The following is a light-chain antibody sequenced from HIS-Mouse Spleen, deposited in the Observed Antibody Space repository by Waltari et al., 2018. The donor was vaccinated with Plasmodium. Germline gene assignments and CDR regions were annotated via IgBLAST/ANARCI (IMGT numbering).Light chain of an antibody. CDR3: MIWPSNASGV. CDR2: YYSDSDK. CDR1: SDINVGSYN. V-gene: IGLV5-37*01. J-gene: IGLJ3*02. Sequence: QPVLTQPPSSSASPGESARLTCTLPSDINVGSYNIYWYQQTPGSPPRYLLYYYSDSDKGQGSGVPSRFSGSKDDSANTGILLISGLQSEDEADYYCMIWPSNASGVFGGGTKLTVL.